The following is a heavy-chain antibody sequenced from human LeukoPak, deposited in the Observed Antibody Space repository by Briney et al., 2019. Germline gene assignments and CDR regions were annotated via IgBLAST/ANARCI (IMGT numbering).Heavy chain of an antibody. Sequence: SETLSLTCAVYGGSFSGYYWSWIRQPPGKGLEWIGEINHSGSTNYNPSLKSRITISVDTSKNQFSLKLSSVTAADTAVYYCARAGYNWNRARLLDYWGQGTLVTVPS. CDR3: ARAGYNWNRARLLDY. CDR1: GGSFSGYY. D-gene: IGHD1-1*01. J-gene: IGHJ4*02. V-gene: IGHV4-34*01. CDR2: INHSGST.